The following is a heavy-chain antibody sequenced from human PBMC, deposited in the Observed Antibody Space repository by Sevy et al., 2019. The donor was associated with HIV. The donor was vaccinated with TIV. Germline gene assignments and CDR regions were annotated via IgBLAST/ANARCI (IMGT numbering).Heavy chain of an antibody. J-gene: IGHJ4*02. Sequence: ASVKVSCKASGHTFSAYYTHWVRQAPGQGLEWMGWINPISGDTNLPQKFRGRVTMTSDTSITITYLELSSLTSDDTAIYYCATPESPCSGGRCYDFDYWGQGTLVTVSS. CDR3: ATPESPCSGGRCYDFDY. V-gene: IGHV1-2*02. D-gene: IGHD2-15*01. CDR1: GHTFSAYY. CDR2: INPISGDT.